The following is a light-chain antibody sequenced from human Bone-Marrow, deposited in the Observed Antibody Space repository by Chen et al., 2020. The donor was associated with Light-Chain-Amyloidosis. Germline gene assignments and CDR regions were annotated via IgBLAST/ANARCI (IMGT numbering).Light chain of an antibody. J-gene: IGKJ4*01. Sequence: DIQMTQSPSSLSASVGDRVTITCRASQSISSYLNWYQQKPGKAPKLLIYAASSLQSGVPSRFSGSGSRTDFILTISSLQPEDFATYYCQQSYSTPLLTFGGGTKVEIK. CDR2: AAS. V-gene: IGKV1-39*01. CDR1: QSISSY. CDR3: QQSYSTPLLT.